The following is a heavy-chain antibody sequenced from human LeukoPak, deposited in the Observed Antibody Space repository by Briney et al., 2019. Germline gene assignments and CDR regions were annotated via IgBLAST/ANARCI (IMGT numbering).Heavy chain of an antibody. D-gene: IGHD3-22*01. V-gene: IGHV4-30-2*01. J-gene: IGHJ3*02. Sequence: SETLSLTCTVSGGSISSGGYYWSWIRQPPGKGLEWIGYIYHSGSTYYNPSLKSRVTISVDTSKNQFSLKLSSVTAADTAVYYCARPVPQSSGITNDAFDIWGQGTMVTVSS. CDR1: GGSISSGGYY. CDR3: ARPVPQSSGITNDAFDI. CDR2: IYHSGST.